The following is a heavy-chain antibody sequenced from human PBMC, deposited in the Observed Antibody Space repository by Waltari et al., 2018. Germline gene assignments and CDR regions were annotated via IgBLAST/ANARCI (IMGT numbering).Heavy chain of an antibody. CDR2: IYHSGST. CDR1: GGSLSRSNW. D-gene: IGHD3-22*01. Sequence: QVQLQESGPGLVKPSGTLSLTCAVSGGSLSRSNWWSLVRQPPGKGREWIGEIYHSGSTNYNPSLKSRVTISVDKSKNQFSLKLSSVTAADTAVYYCAGIERRYYYDSSGYYPDYWYFDLWGRGTLVTVSS. CDR3: AGIERRYYYDSSGYYPDYWYFDL. J-gene: IGHJ2*01. V-gene: IGHV4-4*02.